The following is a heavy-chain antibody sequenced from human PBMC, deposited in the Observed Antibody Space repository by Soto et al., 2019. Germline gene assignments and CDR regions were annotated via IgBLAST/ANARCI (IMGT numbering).Heavy chain of an antibody. Sequence: QAHLVQSGPEVKKPGASVKVSCKGSGYIFTSYGIAWVRQAPGQGLEWMGWISAHNGKTEYAQKFQGRVTVTRDTSTSTAYLVLRSLRSDDTAVYYCARGRYGDYWGQGALVTVSS. CDR1: GYIFTSYG. V-gene: IGHV1-18*01. CDR3: ARGRYGDY. J-gene: IGHJ4*02. CDR2: ISAHNGKT. D-gene: IGHD4-17*01.